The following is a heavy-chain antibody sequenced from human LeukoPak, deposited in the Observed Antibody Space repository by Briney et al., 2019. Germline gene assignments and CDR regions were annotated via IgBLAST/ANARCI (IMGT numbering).Heavy chain of an antibody. J-gene: IGHJ4*02. Sequence: GGSLRLSCAASGFSVSNEYMSWVRQAPGKGLEWVSVIYTGGDTYYADSVRGRFTISRDNSKNTVNLQMNSLRAEDTALYYCAGGQMFTSGGFDDWGQGTLVTVSS. V-gene: IGHV3-53*01. D-gene: IGHD6-19*01. CDR3: AGGQMFTSGGFDD. CDR1: GFSVSNEY. CDR2: IYTGGDT.